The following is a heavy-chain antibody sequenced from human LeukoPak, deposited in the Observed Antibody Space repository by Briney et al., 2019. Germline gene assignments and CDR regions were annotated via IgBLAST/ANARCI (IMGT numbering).Heavy chain of an antibody. J-gene: IGHJ6*03. V-gene: IGHV1-69*13. D-gene: IGHD2-2*01. Sequence: ASVKVSCKASGGTFSSYAISWVRQAPGQGLEWMGGIIPIFGTANYAQKFQGRVTITADESTSTAYMELSSLRSEDTAVYYCARVPPPVVPAAMQPPYYYYYMDVWGKGTTVTVSS. CDR1: GGTFSSYA. CDR3: ARVPPPVVPAAMQPPYYYYYMDV. CDR2: IIPIFGTA.